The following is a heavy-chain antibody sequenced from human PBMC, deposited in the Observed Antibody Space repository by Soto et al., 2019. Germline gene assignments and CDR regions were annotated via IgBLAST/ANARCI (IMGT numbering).Heavy chain of an antibody. V-gene: IGHV3-30*18. J-gene: IGHJ4*02. D-gene: IGHD1-26*01. Sequence: GGSLRLSCSASGFTFSSYGMHWVRQAPGKGLEWVAVISYDGSNKYYADSVKGRFTISRDNSKNTLYLQMNSLRAEDTAVYYCAKEHPREKDSGDYWGQGTLVTVSS. CDR3: AKEHPREKDSGDY. CDR1: GFTFSSYG. CDR2: ISYDGSNK.